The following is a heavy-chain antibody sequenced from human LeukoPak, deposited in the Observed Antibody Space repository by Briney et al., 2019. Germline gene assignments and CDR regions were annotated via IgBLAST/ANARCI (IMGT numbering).Heavy chain of an antibody. CDR2: IYYSGST. D-gene: IGHD2-2*01. Sequence: SETLSLTCTVSGGSISSGGYYWSWTRQHPGKGLEWIGYIYYSGSTYYNPSPKSRVTISVDTSKNQFSLKLSSVTAADTAVYYCARGREVVPDAIDYWGQGTLVTVSS. J-gene: IGHJ4*02. V-gene: IGHV4-31*03. CDR3: ARGREVVPDAIDY. CDR1: GGSISSGGYY.